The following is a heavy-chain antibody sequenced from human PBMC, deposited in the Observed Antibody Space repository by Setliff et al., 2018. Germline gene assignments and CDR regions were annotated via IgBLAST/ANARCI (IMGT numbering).Heavy chain of an antibody. D-gene: IGHD3-3*01. Sequence: GGSLRLSCVASGFTFRNYGMHWVRQAPGKGLEWVALIWNDGSSKFYGDSVKGRITISRDNSKNTLYLQMDSLRADDTAVYYCAKGGSDFWSELDYWGQGTLVTVSS. V-gene: IGHV3-33*06. J-gene: IGHJ4*02. CDR2: IWNDGSSK. CDR1: GFTFRNYG. CDR3: AKGGSDFWSELDY.